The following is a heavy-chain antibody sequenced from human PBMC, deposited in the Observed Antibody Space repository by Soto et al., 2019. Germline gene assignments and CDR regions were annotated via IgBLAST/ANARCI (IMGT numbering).Heavy chain of an antibody. CDR2: ISYDGTNK. CDR3: ARDPSPYTSGWYVIDF. D-gene: IGHD6-19*01. Sequence: PGGSLRLSCAASGFMFSAYAMLWVRQAPGKGLEWVAAISYDGTNKYYADSIKGRFTIPRDNSANTLFLQVNSLRREDTAMYYCARDPSPYTSGWYVIDFWGHGTLVTVSS. V-gene: IGHV3-30*04. J-gene: IGHJ4*01. CDR1: GFMFSAYA.